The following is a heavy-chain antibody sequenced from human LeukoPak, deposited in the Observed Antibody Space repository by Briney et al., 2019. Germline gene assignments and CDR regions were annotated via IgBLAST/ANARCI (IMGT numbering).Heavy chain of an antibody. D-gene: IGHD1-26*01. Sequence: SETLSLTCAVYGGSFSGYYWSWIRQPPGKGLEWIGNIYYSGSTYYNPSLKGRVTMSVDTSKNRFFLKLNSVTAADTAVYYCARGRPYSGGYHLDYWGQGTLVTVSA. J-gene: IGHJ4*02. CDR2: IYYSGST. CDR1: GGSFSGYY. V-gene: IGHV4-34*01. CDR3: ARGRPYSGGYHLDY.